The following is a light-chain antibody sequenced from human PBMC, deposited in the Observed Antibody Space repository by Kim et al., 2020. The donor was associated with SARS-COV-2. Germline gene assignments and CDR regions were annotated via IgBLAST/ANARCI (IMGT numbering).Light chain of an antibody. CDR1: SSDVGAYKF. CDR3: CAYAGSHIRV. Sequence: QSALIQPRSVSGSPGQSVTISCTGTSSDVGAYKFVSWYQQHPGKAPKFIIYDVTERPSGIPDRFSGSKSGNTASLIISGLQAEDEADYYWCAYAGSHIRVFGGGTQLTVL. CDR2: DVT. J-gene: IGLJ3*02. V-gene: IGLV2-11*01.